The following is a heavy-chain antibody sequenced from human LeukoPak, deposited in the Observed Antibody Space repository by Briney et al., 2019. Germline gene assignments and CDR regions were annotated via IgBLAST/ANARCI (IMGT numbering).Heavy chain of an antibody. CDR1: GFTFSSYW. CDR2: INTDGSSA. J-gene: IGHJ3*02. Sequence: QPGGSLRLSCAASGFTFSSYWMHWVRQAPGKGLVWVSRINTDGSSALYADSVKGRFTISRDNAKNTLYVQMDSLRAEDTAVYYCARGLWGEAFDIWGQGTMVTVSS. D-gene: IGHD3-16*01. CDR3: ARGLWGEAFDI. V-gene: IGHV3-74*01.